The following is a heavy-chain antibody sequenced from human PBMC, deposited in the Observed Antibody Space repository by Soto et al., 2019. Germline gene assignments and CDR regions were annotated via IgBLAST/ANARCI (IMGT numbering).Heavy chain of an antibody. Sequence: GGSLRLSCAASGFTFSSYVMHLVRQAPGKGLEWVAVISYDGSNKYYADSVKGRFTISRDNSKNTLYLQMNSLRAEDTAVYYCAKDRFGSQGLYDYWGQGTLVTVSS. CDR2: ISYDGSNK. CDR1: GFTFSSYV. V-gene: IGHV3-30*18. D-gene: IGHD3-16*01. CDR3: AKDRFGSQGLYDY. J-gene: IGHJ4*02.